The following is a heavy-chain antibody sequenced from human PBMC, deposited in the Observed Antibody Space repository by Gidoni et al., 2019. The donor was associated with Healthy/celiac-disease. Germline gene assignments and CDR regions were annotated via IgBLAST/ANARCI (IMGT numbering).Heavy chain of an antibody. J-gene: IGHJ4*02. CDR2: ISYDGSNK. CDR3: ARDRGGSSWYIDY. V-gene: IGHV3-30-3*01. CDR1: GFTFSRYA. Sequence: QVQLVESGGGVVQPGRSLRLACAASGFTFSRYAMHWVRQAPGKGLEWVAVISYDGSNKYYADSVKGRFTISRDNSKNTLYLQMNSLRAEDTAVYYCARDRGGSSWYIDYWGQGTLVTVSS. D-gene: IGHD6-13*01.